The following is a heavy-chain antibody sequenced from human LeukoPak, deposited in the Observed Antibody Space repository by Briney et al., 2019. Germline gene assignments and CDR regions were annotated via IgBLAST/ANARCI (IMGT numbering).Heavy chain of an antibody. CDR2: INPNSGGT. V-gene: IGHV1-2*02. CDR1: GYTFTGYY. D-gene: IGHD3-22*01. Sequence: ASVKVSCKASGYTFTGYYMHWVRQAPEQGLEWMGWINPNSGGTNYAQKFQGRVTMTRDTSISTAYMELSRLRSDDTAVYYCARNFYFDSSGYYHYWGQGTLVTVSS. CDR3: ARNFYFDSSGYYHY. J-gene: IGHJ4*02.